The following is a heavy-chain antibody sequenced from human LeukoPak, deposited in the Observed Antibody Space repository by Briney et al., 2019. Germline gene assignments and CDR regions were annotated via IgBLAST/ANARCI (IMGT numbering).Heavy chain of an antibody. CDR3: ARHDSYIPW. Sequence: PGGSLRLSCAASGFRFTDYSMSWVRQAPGKGLQWVSGISHSGGSSYYTDSVKGRFTISRDNSKNTVFLEMNNLRVEDTAVYFCARHDSYIPWWGQGSLVTVSS. CDR2: ISHSGGSS. CDR1: GFRFTDYS. D-gene: IGHD5-18*01. V-gene: IGHV3-23*01. J-gene: IGHJ4*02.